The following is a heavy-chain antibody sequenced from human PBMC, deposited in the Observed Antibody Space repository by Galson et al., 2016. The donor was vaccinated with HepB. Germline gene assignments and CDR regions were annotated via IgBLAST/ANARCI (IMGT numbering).Heavy chain of an antibody. V-gene: IGHV1-46*01. D-gene: IGHD1-26*01. CDR1: GYTFSRYH. CDR3: ARDMGSGSYDFDY. Sequence: SVKVSCKAFGYTFSRYHMHWVRQAPGQGLEWLGIINPSGGYTSYAQKFQGRVTMTRDTPTGTVYMELSSLRSDDTAVYYCARDMGSGSYDFDYCGQGTLVTVSS. CDR2: INPSGGYT. J-gene: IGHJ4*02.